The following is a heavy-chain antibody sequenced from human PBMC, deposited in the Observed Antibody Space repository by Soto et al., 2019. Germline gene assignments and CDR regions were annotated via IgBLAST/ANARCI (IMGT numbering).Heavy chain of an antibody. V-gene: IGHV1-2*02. CDR3: TRDSGGYSYGLQIDY. J-gene: IGHJ4*02. Sequence: QVQLVQSGAEVKKPGASVKVSCETSGYPFIAYYMHWERQAPGQGLEWVGWINPNSGATDYAQKFQGRVTMTRDTSINTAYMELSRLRSDDTAVYYCTRDSGGYSYGLQIDYWGQGTLVTVSP. CDR2: INPNSGAT. CDR1: GYPFIAYY. D-gene: IGHD5-18*01.